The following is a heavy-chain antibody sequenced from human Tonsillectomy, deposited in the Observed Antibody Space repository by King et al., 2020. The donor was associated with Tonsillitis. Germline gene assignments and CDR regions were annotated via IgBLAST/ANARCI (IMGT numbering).Heavy chain of an antibody. J-gene: IGHJ5*02. CDR1: GGTFSSYA. V-gene: IGHV1-69*01. Sequence: VQLVQSGAEVKKPGSSVKVSCKASGGTFSSYAISWVRQAPGQGLEWMGGIIPIFDTRNYAQKFRDRVTISADESTSTVYMEMSSLKSEDAAVYYCARGGMDRNWFDPWGQEPWSPSP. CDR2: IIPIFDTR. D-gene: IGHD2-2*03. CDR3: ARGGMDRNWFDP.